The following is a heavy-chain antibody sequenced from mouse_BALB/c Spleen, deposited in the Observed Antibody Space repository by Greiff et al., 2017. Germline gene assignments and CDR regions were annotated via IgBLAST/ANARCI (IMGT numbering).Heavy chain of an antibody. V-gene: IGHV1S22*01. Sequence: LQQPGSELVRPGASVKLSCKASGYTFTSYWMHWVKQRHGQGLEWIGNIYPGSGSTNYDEKFKSKGTLTVDTSSSTAYMHLSSLTSEDSAVYYCTRYYYGSSYGWYFDVWGAGTTVTVSS. CDR2: IYPGSGST. CDR1: GYTFTSYW. CDR3: TRYYYGSSYGWYFDV. J-gene: IGHJ1*01. D-gene: IGHD1-1*01.